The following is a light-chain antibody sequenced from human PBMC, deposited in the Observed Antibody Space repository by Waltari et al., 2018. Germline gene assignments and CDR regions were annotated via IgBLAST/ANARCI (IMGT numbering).Light chain of an antibody. Sequence: QSALTQPASVSGSPGQSITISCTGTSSDVGGYNYVSWYQQHPGKAPKLNIYAVTKRPSGVSNRFSCSKSGNTASLTISVLQAEDEADYYCSSYTSSNTLGFGTGTKVTVL. CDR1: SSDVGGYNY. CDR2: AVT. V-gene: IGLV2-14*03. J-gene: IGLJ1*01. CDR3: SSYTSSNTLG.